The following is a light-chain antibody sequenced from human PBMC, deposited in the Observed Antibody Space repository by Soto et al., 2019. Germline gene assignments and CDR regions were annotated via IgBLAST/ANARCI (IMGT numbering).Light chain of an antibody. Sequence: QSVLTQPASVSGSPGQSITISCTGSSSDVGGFNYVSWYQQHPGNAPKLLIYEVSNRPSGVSGRFSASKSGNTASLTISGLQAEDEADYYCCSYTGSTTLVFAGGTKVTVL. CDR2: EVS. CDR3: CSYTGSTTLV. CDR1: SSDVGGFNY. J-gene: IGLJ2*01. V-gene: IGLV2-14*03.